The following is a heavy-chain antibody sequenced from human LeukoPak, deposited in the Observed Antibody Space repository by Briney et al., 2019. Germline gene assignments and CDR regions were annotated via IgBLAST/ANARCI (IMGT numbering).Heavy chain of an antibody. CDR2: INSDGSST. Sequence: AGGSLRLSCAASGFTFSSYWMHWVRQAPGKGLVWVSRINSDGSSTSYADSVKGRFTISRGNAKNTLYLQMNSLRAEDTAVYYCARGYGKVPFDYWGQGTLVTVSS. D-gene: IGHD4-17*01. CDR1: GFTFSSYW. V-gene: IGHV3-74*01. CDR3: ARGYGKVPFDY. J-gene: IGHJ4*02.